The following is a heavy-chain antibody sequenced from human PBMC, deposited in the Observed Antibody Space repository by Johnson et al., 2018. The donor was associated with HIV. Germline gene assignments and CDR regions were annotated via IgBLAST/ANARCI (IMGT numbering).Heavy chain of an antibody. Sequence: QVQVVESGGGVVQPGRSLRLSCAASGFTFSSFAMHWVRQTPGKGLEWVAFIRYDGSNKYYAESVKGRFTISRDNSKNMLYLEMKSLRAEDTAVYYCARVRGLIAFDIWGQGTMVTVSS. CDR3: ARVRGLIAFDI. CDR2: IRYDGSNK. D-gene: IGHD3-22*01. CDR1: GFTFSSFA. V-gene: IGHV3-30-3*01. J-gene: IGHJ3*02.